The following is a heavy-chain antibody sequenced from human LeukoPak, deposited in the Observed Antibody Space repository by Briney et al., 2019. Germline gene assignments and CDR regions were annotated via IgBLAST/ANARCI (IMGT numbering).Heavy chain of an antibody. J-gene: IGHJ4*02. CDR3: ARAKWGYYFDY. CDR1: GYTFTGYY. D-gene: IGHD1-26*01. V-gene: IGHV1-46*01. Sequence: ASVKVSCKASGYTFTGYYMHWVRQAPGQGLEWMGIINPSGGSTSYAQKFQGRVTMTRDMSTSTVYMELSSLRSEDTAVYYCARAKWGYYFDYWGQGTLVTVSS. CDR2: INPSGGST.